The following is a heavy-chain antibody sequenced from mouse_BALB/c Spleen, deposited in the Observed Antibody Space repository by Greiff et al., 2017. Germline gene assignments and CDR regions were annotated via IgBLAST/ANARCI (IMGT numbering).Heavy chain of an antibody. CDR3: ARNYDYYFDY. CDR2: ISTYYGNT. V-gene: IGHV1-67*01. CDR1: GYTFTDYA. Sequence: QVQLQQSGPELVRPGVSVKISCKGSGYTFTDYAMHWVKQSHAKSLEWIGVISTYYGNTNYNQKFKGKATMTVDKSSSTAYMELARLTSEDSAIYYCARNYDYYFDYWGQGTTLTVSS. J-gene: IGHJ2*01. D-gene: IGHD2-4*01.